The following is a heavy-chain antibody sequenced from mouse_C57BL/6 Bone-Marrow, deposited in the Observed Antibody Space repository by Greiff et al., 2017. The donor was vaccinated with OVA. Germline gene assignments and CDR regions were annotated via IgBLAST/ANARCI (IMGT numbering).Heavy chain of an antibody. J-gene: IGHJ4*01. V-gene: IGHV14-3*01. CDR1: GFNIKNTY. CDR3: ARPFLLRLDVYAMDY. D-gene: IGHD2-2*01. CDR2: IDPANGNT. Sequence: EVQLQQSVAELVRPGASVKLSCTASGFNIKNTYMHWVKQRPEQGLEWIGRIDPANGNTKYAPKFQGKATITADTSSNTAYLQLSSLTSEDTAIYHCARPFLLRLDVYAMDYWGQGTSVTVSS.